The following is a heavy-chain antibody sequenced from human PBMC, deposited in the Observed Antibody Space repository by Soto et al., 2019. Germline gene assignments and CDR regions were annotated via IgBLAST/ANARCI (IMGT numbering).Heavy chain of an antibody. CDR1: GLTESSYA. CDR3: AKDQNIAAAEYYFDY. Sequence: RGSLRRSCEASGLTESSYAMHWVRQDKGKGLEWVSAISGSGGSTYYADSVKGRFTISRDNSKNTLYLQMNSLRAEDTAVYYCAKDQNIAAAEYYFDYWGQGTLVTVSS. J-gene: IGHJ4*02. D-gene: IGHD6-13*01. V-gene: IGHV3-23*01. CDR2: ISGSGGST.